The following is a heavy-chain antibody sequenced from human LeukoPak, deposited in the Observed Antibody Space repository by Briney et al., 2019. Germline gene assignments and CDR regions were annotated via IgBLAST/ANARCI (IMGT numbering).Heavy chain of an antibody. D-gene: IGHD3-10*01. CDR1: GFTFSAST. V-gene: IGHV3-21*06. CDR3: VKPYYFSSGSLT. CDR2: IDSSGVST. Sequence: GGSLRLSCAASGFTFSASTMNWVRQAPGKGLEWVSSIDSSGVSTFCVASLRGRFTISRDNAKNSLHLQMNSLRAEDTAVYYCVKPYYFSSGSLTWGQGTLVTVSS. J-gene: IGHJ5*02.